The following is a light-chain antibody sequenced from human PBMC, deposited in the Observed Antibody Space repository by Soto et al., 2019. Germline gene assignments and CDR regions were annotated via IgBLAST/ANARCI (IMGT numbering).Light chain of an antibody. V-gene: IGLV2-14*01. Sequence: QSVLTQPASVSGSPGQSITISCTGTSSDVGAYKYVSWYQQHPGQAPKLMIYEVSNRHSGVSNRFSGSKSGNTASLTISGLQAEDEADYYCSSHTSSSTVYVFGTGTKLTVL. CDR1: SSDVGAYKY. J-gene: IGLJ1*01. CDR2: EVS. CDR3: SSHTSSSTVYV.